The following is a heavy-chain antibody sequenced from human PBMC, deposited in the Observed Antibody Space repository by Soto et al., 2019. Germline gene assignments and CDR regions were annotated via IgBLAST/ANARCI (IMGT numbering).Heavy chain of an antibody. CDR1: GYTFTCYY. CDR3: ARGIISSSSVYYYYGMDV. J-gene: IGHJ6*02. Sequence: ASVKVSCKASGYTFTCYYMHWVRQAPGQGLEGMGWINPNSGGTNYAQKFQGWVTMTRDTSISTAYMELSRLRSDDTAVYYCARGIISSSSVYYYYGMDVWGQGTTVTVSS. CDR2: INPNSGGT. D-gene: IGHD6-6*01. V-gene: IGHV1-2*04.